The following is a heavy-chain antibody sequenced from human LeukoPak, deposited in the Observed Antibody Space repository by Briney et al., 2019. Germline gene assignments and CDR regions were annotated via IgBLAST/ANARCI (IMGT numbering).Heavy chain of an antibody. CDR1: GFTFSSYE. CDR3: VRDNSYVLDY. Sequence: GGSLRLSCAASGFTFSSYEMNWVRQAPGKGLEWVSYISSSGSTIYYADSVKGRFTISRDNAENSLYLQMNSLRAEDTAVYYCVRDNSYVLDYWGQGTLVTVSS. D-gene: IGHD5-18*01. CDR2: ISSSGSTI. V-gene: IGHV3-48*03. J-gene: IGHJ4*02.